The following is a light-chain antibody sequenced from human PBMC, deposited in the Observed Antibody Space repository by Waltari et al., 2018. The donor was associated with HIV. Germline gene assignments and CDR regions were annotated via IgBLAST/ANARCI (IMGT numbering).Light chain of an antibody. V-gene: IGLV2-23*02. CDR1: SSDVGSYTL. J-gene: IGLJ2*01. Sequence: QSALTQPASVSGSPGPSITISCTGTSSDVGSYTLVSWYQHHPHKAPQVVIYEVTKRPSGVSNRFSGSKSGNTASLTISGLQAEDESDYYCCSYAGSRGVVFGGGTKLTVL. CDR2: EVT. CDR3: CSYAGSRGVV.